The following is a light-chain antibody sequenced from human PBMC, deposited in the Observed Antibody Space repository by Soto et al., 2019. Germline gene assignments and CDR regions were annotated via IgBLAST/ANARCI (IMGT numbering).Light chain of an antibody. J-gene: IGLJ1*01. V-gene: IGLV2-8*01. CDR2: EVS. Sequence: QSALTQPPSASGSPGQSVTISCTGTSSDVGSCKFVSWYQQYPGKAPKLIIFEVSQRPSGVPERFSGFKSGNTASLTVSGLQAEDEADYYCSSCGGRNNPYVFGTGTKLTVL. CDR3: SSCGGRNNPYV. CDR1: SSDVGSCKF.